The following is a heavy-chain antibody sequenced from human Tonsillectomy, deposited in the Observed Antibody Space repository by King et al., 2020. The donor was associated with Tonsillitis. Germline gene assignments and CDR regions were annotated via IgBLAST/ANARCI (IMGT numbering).Heavy chain of an antibody. CDR3: ATNSSNRYYFDH. Sequence: VQLQESGPGLVKPSETLSLTFTVSGGSINSYFWTWIRQPPGKGLEWIGYIYYSGATKYHTWTTNYNPSLTRRVTISVDTSKNQFSLKLKSVTAADTAVYYCATNSSNRYYFDHWGQGTLVSVSS. V-gene: IGHV4-59*01. J-gene: IGHJ4*02. CDR1: GGSINSYF. D-gene: IGHD6-19*01. CDR2: IYYSGATKYHTWTT.